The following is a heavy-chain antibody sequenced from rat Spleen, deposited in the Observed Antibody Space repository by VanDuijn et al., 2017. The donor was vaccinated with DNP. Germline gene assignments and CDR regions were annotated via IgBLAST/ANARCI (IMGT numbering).Heavy chain of an antibody. CDR3: VRLGYYEGSYPNWFAY. CDR2: ISSTGDNT. J-gene: IGHJ3*01. D-gene: IGHD1-12*03. V-gene: IGHV5S23*01. Sequence: EVKLVESGGGLVQPGRSLKLSCAASGFTFSDYAMAWVRQAPGKGLEWVASISSTGDNTYYSDSVKGRFSLSRDNAKSTLYLQMDSLRSEDTATYYCVRLGYYEGSYPNWFAYWGQGTLVTVSS. CDR1: GFTFSDYA.